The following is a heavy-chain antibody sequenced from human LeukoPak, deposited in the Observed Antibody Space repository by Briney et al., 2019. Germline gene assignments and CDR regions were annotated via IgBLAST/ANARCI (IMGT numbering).Heavy chain of an antibody. Sequence: GGSLRLSCAASGFTFSTYWMHWVRQAPGKGLVWGSRIKSDGSATTYADFVKGRFTVSRDDAKNTLYLQMTSLRAEDTAVYYCARERGINYFDSNDAFDIWGQGTMVTVSS. V-gene: IGHV3-74*03. J-gene: IGHJ3*02. CDR2: IKSDGSAT. D-gene: IGHD3-22*01. CDR3: ARERGINYFDSNDAFDI. CDR1: GFTFSTYW.